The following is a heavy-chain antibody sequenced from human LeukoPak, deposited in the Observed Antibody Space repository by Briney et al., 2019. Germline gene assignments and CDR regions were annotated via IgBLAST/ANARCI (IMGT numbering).Heavy chain of an antibody. D-gene: IGHD2-15*01. CDR3: AKDARGYFQPCDY. V-gene: IGHV3-23*01. J-gene: IGHJ4*02. Sequence: GGSLRLPCAGSGFTFGNYAMSWVRQATGKGLEWVSAISGGGGSTYYADSVKGRFTISRDNSKNTLYLQMNSLRAEDTAVYYCAKDARGYFQPCDYWGQGTLLSVSS. CDR2: ISGGGGST. CDR1: GFTFGNYA.